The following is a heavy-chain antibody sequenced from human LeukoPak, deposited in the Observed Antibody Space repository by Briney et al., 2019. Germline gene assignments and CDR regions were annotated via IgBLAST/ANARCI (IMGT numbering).Heavy chain of an antibody. D-gene: IGHD1-26*01. CDR1: GGSISSYY. V-gene: IGHV4-4*07. J-gene: IGHJ3*02. CDR2: IYTSGST. CDR3: ARVLRTEWEPDAFDI. Sequence: SETLSLTCTVSGGSISSYYWRWIRQPAGKGLEWIGRIYTSGSTNYNPSLKSRVTMSVDTSKNQFSLKLSSVTAADTAVYYCARVLRTEWEPDAFDIWGQGTMVTVSS.